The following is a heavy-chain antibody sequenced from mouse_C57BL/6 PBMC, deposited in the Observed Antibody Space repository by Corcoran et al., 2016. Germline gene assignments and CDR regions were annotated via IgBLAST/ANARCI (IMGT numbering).Heavy chain of an antibody. D-gene: IGHD1-1*01. CDR1: GFSLSTSGMG. CDR3: ARSDYYGSSGYFDY. J-gene: IGHJ2*01. Sequence: QVTLKESGPGILQSSQTLSLTCSFSGFSLSTSGMGVSWIRQPSGKGLEWLAHIYWDDDKRYNPSLKSRLTISKDTSRNQVFLKITSVDTADTATYYGARSDYYGSSGYFDYWGQGTTLTVSS. V-gene: IGHV8-12*01. CDR2: IYWDDDK.